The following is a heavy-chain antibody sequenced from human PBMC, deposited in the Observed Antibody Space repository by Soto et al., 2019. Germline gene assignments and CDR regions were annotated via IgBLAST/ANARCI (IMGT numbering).Heavy chain of an antibody. CDR3: ARRVVLAAKGEYNWFDP. CDR2: IYPGDSDT. J-gene: IGHJ5*02. Sequence: PGESLRISCKGSGYRFTSYWIGCVRQMPGKGLEWMGIIYPGDSDTRYSPSFQGQVTISADKSISTAYLQWSSLKASDTAMYYCARRVVLAAKGEYNWFDPWGRGTLVTVSS. D-gene: IGHD2-15*01. V-gene: IGHV5-51*01. CDR1: GYRFTSYW.